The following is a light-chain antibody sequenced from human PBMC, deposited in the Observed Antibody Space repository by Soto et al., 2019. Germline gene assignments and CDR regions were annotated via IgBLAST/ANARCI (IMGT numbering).Light chain of an antibody. V-gene: IGKV3-20*01. Sequence: EIVLTQSPGTLSLSPGERATLSCRASQSVSSNYLAWYQHRPGQAPRLLIYGASTRAAGVPDRFSGSGSGTEFTLTINRLEPEDFAVFYCHQYDRSAIFTFGPGTTVDIK. CDR1: QSVSSNY. CDR2: GAS. CDR3: HQYDRSAIFT. J-gene: IGKJ3*01.